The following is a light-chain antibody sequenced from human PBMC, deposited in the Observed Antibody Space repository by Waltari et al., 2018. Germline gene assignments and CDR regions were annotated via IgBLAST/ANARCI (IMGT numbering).Light chain of an antibody. CDR3: LLYYGGAHWV. J-gene: IGLJ3*02. CDR2: STS. CDR1: TGTVTSGYY. V-gene: IGLV7-43*01. Sequence: QTVVTQEPSLTVSPGGTVTLTCTSSTGTVTSGYYPNWFHQKPGQSTGALIFSTSNKHSRPPARFSGSLLGGKTTLTLAGVQPEDEAEYFCLLYYGGAHWVFGGGTKLTVL.